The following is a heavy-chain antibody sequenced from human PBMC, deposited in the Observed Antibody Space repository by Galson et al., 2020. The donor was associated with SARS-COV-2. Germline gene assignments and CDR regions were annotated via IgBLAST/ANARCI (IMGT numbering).Heavy chain of an antibody. V-gene: IGHV4-59*01. CDR2: IYYSGST. CDR3: ARAGLGGAYYYYMDV. Sequence: SETLSLTCTVSGGSISSYYWSWIRQPPGKELEWIGYIYYSGSTNYNPSLKSRVTISVDTSKNQFSLKLSSVTAADTAVYYCARAGLGGAYYYYMDVWGKGTTVTISS. D-gene: IGHD1-26*01. CDR1: GGSISSYY. J-gene: IGHJ6*03.